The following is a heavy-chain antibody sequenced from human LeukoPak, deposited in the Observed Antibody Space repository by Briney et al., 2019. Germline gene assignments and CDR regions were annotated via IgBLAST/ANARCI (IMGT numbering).Heavy chain of an antibody. V-gene: IGHV3-53*01. CDR1: GFTVSSNY. D-gene: IGHD3-3*01. CDR3: ARGYYDFWSGHKTNWFDP. J-gene: IGHJ5*02. Sequence: GGSLRLSCAASGFTVSSNYMSWVSQLPGKGREWVSVIYSGGSTYYADSVKGRFTISRDNSKNTLYLQMNSLRAEDTAVYYCARGYYDFWSGHKTNWFDPWGQGTLVTVSS. CDR2: IYSGGST.